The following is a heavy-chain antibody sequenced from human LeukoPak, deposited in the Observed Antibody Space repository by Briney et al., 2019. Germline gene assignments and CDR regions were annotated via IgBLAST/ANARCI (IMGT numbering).Heavy chain of an antibody. CDR3: AKDVLVTTGWYIAL. Sequence: GGSLRLSCVASGFTGSSHYMSWVGQAPGKGLEWVSVIYRGDGTYYADSVKGRFTISRDNNTNSLYLQMNSLRTEDTALYYCAKDVLVTTGWYIALWGRGTLATASS. V-gene: IGHV3-53*05. CDR2: IYRGDGT. CDR1: GFTGSSHY. D-gene: IGHD4-11*01. J-gene: IGHJ2*01.